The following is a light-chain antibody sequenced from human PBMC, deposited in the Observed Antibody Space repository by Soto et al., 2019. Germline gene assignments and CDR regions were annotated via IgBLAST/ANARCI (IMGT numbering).Light chain of an antibody. Sequence: EIVVTQSPGALSLSLGERATLSCRASQSVSSMYLAWYQQKRGQAPRLLIYGPSTRATGIPDRFSGGGSGTDFTRIISRQEHENFAVYFRQQNGSSRTFGGGTKVEIK. CDR3: QQNGSSRT. CDR1: QSVSSMY. J-gene: IGKJ4*02. CDR2: GPS. V-gene: IGKV3-20*01.